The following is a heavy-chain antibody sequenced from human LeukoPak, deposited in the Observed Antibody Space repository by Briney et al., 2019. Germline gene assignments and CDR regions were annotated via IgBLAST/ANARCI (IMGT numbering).Heavy chain of an antibody. J-gene: IGHJ4*02. V-gene: IGHV1-24*01. CDR3: ATVPIAVAGTGY. CDR2: FDPEDGET. Sequence: ASVKVSCKVSGYTLTELSMHWVRQAPGKGLEWMGGFDPEDGETIYAQKFQGRVTMTEDTSTDTAYMELSSLRSEDTAVYYCATVPIAVAGTGYWGQGTLVTVSS. CDR1: GYTLTELS. D-gene: IGHD6-19*01.